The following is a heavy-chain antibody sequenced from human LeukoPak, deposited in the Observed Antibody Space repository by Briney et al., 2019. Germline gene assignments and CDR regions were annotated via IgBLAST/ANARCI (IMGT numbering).Heavy chain of an antibody. CDR3: ARDRYSYGFFSAWFDP. CDR1: GYTFTGYY. CDR2: INPNSGGT. J-gene: IGHJ5*02. Sequence: ASVKVSCKASGYTFTGYYMHWVRQAPGQGLEWMGGINPNSGGTNYAQKFQGRVTMTRDTSISTAYMELSRLRSDDTAVYYCARDRYSYGFFSAWFDPWGQGTLVTVSS. D-gene: IGHD5-18*01. V-gene: IGHV1-2*02.